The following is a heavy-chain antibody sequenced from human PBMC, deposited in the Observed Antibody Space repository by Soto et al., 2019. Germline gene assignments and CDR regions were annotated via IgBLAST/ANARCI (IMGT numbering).Heavy chain of an antibody. Sequence: GGSLRLSCAASGFTFSSYSMNWVRQAPGKGLEWVSSISSSSSYIYYADSVKGRFTISRDNAKNSLYLQMNSLRAEDTAVYYCARVEGYDYYYYYGMDVWGQGTTVTVSS. J-gene: IGHJ6*02. CDR1: GFTFSSYS. D-gene: IGHD2-15*01. V-gene: IGHV3-21*01. CDR2: ISSSSSYI. CDR3: ARVEGYDYYYYYGMDV.